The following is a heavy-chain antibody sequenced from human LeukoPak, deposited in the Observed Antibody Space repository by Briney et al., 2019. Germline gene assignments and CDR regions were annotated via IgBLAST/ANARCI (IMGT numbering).Heavy chain of an antibody. J-gene: IGHJ6*03. Sequence: GASVKVSCKASGYTFTSYGISWVRQAPGQGLEWMGWISAYNGNTNYAQKLQGRVTMTTDTSTSTAYMELRSLRSDDTAVYYCARDRTHLLQSGHYYYYMDVWGKGTTVTVSS. CDR2: ISAYNGNT. CDR1: GYTFTSYG. D-gene: IGHD1-14*01. V-gene: IGHV1-18*01. CDR3: ARDRTHLLQSGHYYYYMDV.